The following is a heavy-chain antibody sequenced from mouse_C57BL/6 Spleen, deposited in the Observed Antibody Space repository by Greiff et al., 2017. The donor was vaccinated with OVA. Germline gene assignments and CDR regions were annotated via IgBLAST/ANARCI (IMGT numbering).Heavy chain of an antibody. CDR2: IWSGGST. CDR3: ARNGYDSSSLYYFDY. CDR1: GFSLTSYG. V-gene: IGHV2-2*01. Sequence: VKVVESGPGLVQPSQCLSITCTVSGFSLTSYGVHWVRQSPGTGLEWLGVIWSGGSTDYNAAFISRLSISKDNSKSQGFFKMSSLKADDTAIYYCARNGYDSSSLYYFDYWGQGTTLTVSS. J-gene: IGHJ2*01. D-gene: IGHD1-1*01.